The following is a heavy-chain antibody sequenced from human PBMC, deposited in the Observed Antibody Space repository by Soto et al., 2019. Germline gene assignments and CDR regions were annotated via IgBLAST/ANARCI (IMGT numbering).Heavy chain of an antibody. CDR2: ISAYNGNT. CDR3: ARAGMTTVTTRYFQH. V-gene: IGHV1-18*01. CDR1: GYTFTSYG. J-gene: IGHJ1*01. Sequence: QVQLVQSGAEVKKPGASVKVSCKASGYTFTSYGISWVRQAPGQGLEWMGWISAYNGNTNYAQKLQGRVTMTTDTSXXTAYMELRSLRADDTAVYYCARAGMTTVTTRYFQHWGQGTLVTVSS. D-gene: IGHD4-17*01.